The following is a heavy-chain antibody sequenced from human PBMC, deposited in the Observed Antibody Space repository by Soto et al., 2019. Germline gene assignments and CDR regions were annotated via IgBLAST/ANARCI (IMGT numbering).Heavy chain of an antibody. V-gene: IGHV3-23*01. D-gene: IGHD3-9*01. CDR3: ANDILTGYFSSTPGGAFDI. J-gene: IGHJ3*02. Sequence: PGGSLRLSCAASGFTFSSYAMSWVRQAPGKGLERVSAISGSGGSTYYADSVKGRFTISRDNSKNTLYLQMNSLRAEDTAVYYCANDILTGYFSSTPGGAFDIWGQGTMVTVSS. CDR2: ISGSGGST. CDR1: GFTFSSYA.